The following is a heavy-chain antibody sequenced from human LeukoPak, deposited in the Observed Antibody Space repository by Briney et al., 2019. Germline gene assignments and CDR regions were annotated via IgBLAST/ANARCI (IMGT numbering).Heavy chain of an antibody. CDR1: GGSVSSDSDY. Sequence: PSETLSLTCTVSGGSVSSDSDYWDWIRQSPEKGLEWIGSLSYSRGTFYNPSLKSRVTISVDTSRNHFSLRLSSVTAADAAVYYCARHYYSNTGRPFDYWGQGTLVTVSS. D-gene: IGHD2-2*01. CDR3: ARHYYSNTGRPFDY. CDR2: LSYSRGT. J-gene: IGHJ4*02. V-gene: IGHV4-39*01.